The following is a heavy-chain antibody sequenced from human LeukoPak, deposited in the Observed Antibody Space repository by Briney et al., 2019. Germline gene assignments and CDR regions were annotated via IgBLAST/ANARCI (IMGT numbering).Heavy chain of an antibody. D-gene: IGHD3-10*02. V-gene: IGHV3-48*03. CDR1: GFTFSSYE. Sequence: GGSLRLSCAASGFTFSSYEMNWVRQAPGKGLEWVSYISSSGSTIYYADSVKGRFTISRDNAKNSLYLQMNLLRAEDTAVYYCAELGITMIGGVWGKGTTVTISS. CDR2: ISSSGSTI. J-gene: IGHJ6*04. CDR3: AELGITMIGGV.